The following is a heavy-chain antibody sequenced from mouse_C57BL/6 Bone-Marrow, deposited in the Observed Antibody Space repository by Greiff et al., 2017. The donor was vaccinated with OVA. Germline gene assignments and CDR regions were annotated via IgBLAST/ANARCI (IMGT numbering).Heavy chain of an antibody. CDR1: GYTFTSYW. D-gene: IGHD3-2*02. CDR2: IHPNSGST. Sequence: QVQLQQPGAELVKPGASVKLSCKASGYTFTSYWMHWVKQRPGQGLEWIGMIHPNSGSTNYNEKFKSKATLTVDNSSSTAYMQLSSLPPEDSAVYYCARGSSGYVCFDYWGQGTTLTVAS. J-gene: IGHJ2*01. V-gene: IGHV1-64*01. CDR3: ARGSSGYVCFDY.